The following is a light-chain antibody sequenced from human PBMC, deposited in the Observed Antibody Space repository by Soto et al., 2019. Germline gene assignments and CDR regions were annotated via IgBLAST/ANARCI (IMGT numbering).Light chain of an antibody. V-gene: IGKV1-9*01. Sequence: IQLTQSPSSLSSFVGDRPPITSLPRQGISSYLAWYQQKPGKAPKLLTYAASTLQSGVPSRFSGSGSGTDFTLTISSLQPEDFATYYCQQLNSYPPDTFGQGTRLEIK. J-gene: IGKJ5*01. CDR1: QGISSY. CDR2: AAS. CDR3: QQLNSYPPDT.